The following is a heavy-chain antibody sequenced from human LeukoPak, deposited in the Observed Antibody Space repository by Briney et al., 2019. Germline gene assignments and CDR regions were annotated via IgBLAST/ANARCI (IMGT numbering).Heavy chain of an antibody. V-gene: IGHV3-7*01. Sequence: GGSLRLSCAASGFIFSNYWMSWVRQAPGKGPEWLTNIKEDGSEKYYVDSVKGRFTISRDNAKNSLYLQMNSLRAEDTAVYYCARGGGSGYFDLWGRGTLVTVSS. CDR2: IKEDGSEK. CDR1: GFIFSNYW. CDR3: ARGGGSGYFDL. D-gene: IGHD3-16*01. J-gene: IGHJ2*01.